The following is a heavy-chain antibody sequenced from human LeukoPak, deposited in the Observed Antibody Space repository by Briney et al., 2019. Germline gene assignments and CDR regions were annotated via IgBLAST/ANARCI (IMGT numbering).Heavy chain of an antibody. J-gene: IGHJ4*02. D-gene: IGHD3-10*01. CDR1: GYTFIAYY. CDR2: INPASGGT. V-gene: IGHV1-2*02. CDR3: ARGPNYYGSGSDDY. Sequence: ASVKVSCKASGYTFIAYYLHWVRQVPGQGLEWMGWINPASGGTNYAQKFQGRVTMTRDTSISTAYMELSRLRSDDTAVYYCARGPNYYGSGSDDYWGQGTLVTVSS.